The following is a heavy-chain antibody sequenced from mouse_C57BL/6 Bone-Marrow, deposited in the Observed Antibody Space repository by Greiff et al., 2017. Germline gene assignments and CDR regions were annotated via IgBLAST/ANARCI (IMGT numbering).Heavy chain of an antibody. CDR1: GYTFTDYE. Sequence: QVHVKQSGTVLARPGASVTLSCKASGYTFTDYEMHWVKQTPVHGLEWIGAIDPETGGTAYNQKFKGKAILTADKSSSTAYMELRSLTSEDSAVYYCTRYEYYSNYYWGQGTTLTVSS. CDR2: IDPETGGT. V-gene: IGHV1-15*01. J-gene: IGHJ2*01. D-gene: IGHD2-5*01. CDR3: TRYEYYSNYY.